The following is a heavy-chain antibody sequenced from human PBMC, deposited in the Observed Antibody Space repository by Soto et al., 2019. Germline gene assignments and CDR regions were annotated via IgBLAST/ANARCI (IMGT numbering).Heavy chain of an antibody. Sequence: EVQLLESGGGLVQPGGSLRLSCAASGFTFSMSAMTWVRQAPGKGLEWVSTTGLNGRTTYYADSVKGRFTFSRDNSKNTLDLHMSSLRAEDTAVYYCATVHSTSRSFDYWGQGTLVTVSS. J-gene: IGHJ4*02. D-gene: IGHD6-6*01. CDR2: TGLNGRTT. CDR1: GFTFSMSA. CDR3: ATVHSTSRSFDY. V-gene: IGHV3-23*01.